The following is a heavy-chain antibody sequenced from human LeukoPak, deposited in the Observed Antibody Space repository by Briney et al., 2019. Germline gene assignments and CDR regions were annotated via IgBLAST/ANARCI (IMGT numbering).Heavy chain of an antibody. CDR2: IIPIFGTA. Sequence: GASVKVSCKASGGTFSSYAISWVRQAPGQGFEWMGGIIPIFGTANYAQKFQGRVTITADESTSTAYMELSSLRSEDTAVYYCATLYYGDYGENDYWGQGTLVTVSS. CDR1: GGTFSSYA. D-gene: IGHD4-17*01. V-gene: IGHV1-69*13. CDR3: ATLYYGDYGENDY. J-gene: IGHJ4*02.